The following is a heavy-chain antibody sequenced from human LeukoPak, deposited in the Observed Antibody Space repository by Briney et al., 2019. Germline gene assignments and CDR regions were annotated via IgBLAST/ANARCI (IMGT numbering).Heavy chain of an antibody. CDR1: GFTFSSYE. Sequence: SGGSLRLSCAASGFTFSSYEMNWVRQAPGKGLEWVSYISSSGSTIYYADSVKGRFTISRDNAKNSLYLQMNSLQAEDMLLYYCARAMVVAAKIYWHQGTLVTVSS. V-gene: IGHV3-48*03. CDR3: ARAMVVAAKIY. CDR2: ISSSGSTI. J-gene: IGHJ4*02. D-gene: IGHD2-15*01.